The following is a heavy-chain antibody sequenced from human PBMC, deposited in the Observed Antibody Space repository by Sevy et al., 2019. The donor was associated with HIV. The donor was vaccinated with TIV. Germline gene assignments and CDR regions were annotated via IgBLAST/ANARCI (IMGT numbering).Heavy chain of an antibody. CDR1: GFTFSSYW. CDR3: VRDSGSYSLFDY. Sequence: GGSLRLSCAASGFTFSSYWMHWVRHAPGKGLLWVSRINVDGSGTIYADSVKGRFTISRDNAKNTVYLQMNSLRAEDTAVYFCVRDSGSYSLFDYWGQGTLVTVSS. J-gene: IGHJ4*02. V-gene: IGHV3-74*01. D-gene: IGHD3-10*01. CDR2: INVDGSGT.